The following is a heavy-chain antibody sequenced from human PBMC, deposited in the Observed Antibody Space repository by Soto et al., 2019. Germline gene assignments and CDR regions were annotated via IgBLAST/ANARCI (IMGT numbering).Heavy chain of an antibody. CDR3: ARIVGATVPFDY. J-gene: IGHJ4*02. Sequence: QVQLVESGGGVVQPGRSLRLSCAASGFTFSSYGMHWVRQAPGKGLEWVAVISYDGSNKYYADSVKGRFTISRDNSKNTLYLQMNSLRAEDTAVYYCARIVGATVPFDYWGQGTLVTVSS. D-gene: IGHD1-26*01. CDR2: ISYDGSNK. CDR1: GFTFSSYG. V-gene: IGHV3-30*03.